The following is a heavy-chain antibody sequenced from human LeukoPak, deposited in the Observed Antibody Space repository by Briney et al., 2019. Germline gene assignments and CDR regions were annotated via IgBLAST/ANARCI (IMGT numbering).Heavy chain of an antibody. CDR3: ARDRSSSAAPSLSY. CDR1: GFTFSSYG. D-gene: IGHD6-13*01. Sequence: GGSLRLSCAASGFTFSSYGMNWVRQAPGKGLEWVSYISSSGNTIYYADSVKGRFTISRDNGKNSLYLQMNSLRDEDTAVYYCARDRSSSAAPSLSYWGQGTLVNVSP. V-gene: IGHV3-48*02. J-gene: IGHJ4*02. CDR2: ISSSGNTI.